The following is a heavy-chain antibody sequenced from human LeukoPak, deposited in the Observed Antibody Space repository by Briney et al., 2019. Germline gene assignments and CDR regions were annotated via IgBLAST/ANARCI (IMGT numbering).Heavy chain of an antibody. D-gene: IGHD6-13*01. J-gene: IGHJ6*03. CDR3: ARLQYSSSWYLGYYYMDV. CDR2: INHSGST. V-gene: IGHV4-34*01. CDR1: GGSFSGYY. Sequence: PSETLSLTCAVYGGSFSGYYWSWIRQPPGKGLEWIGEINHSGSTNYNPSLKSRVTISVDTSKNQFSLKLSSVTAADTAVYYCARLQYSSSWYLGYYYMDVWGKGTTVTVSS.